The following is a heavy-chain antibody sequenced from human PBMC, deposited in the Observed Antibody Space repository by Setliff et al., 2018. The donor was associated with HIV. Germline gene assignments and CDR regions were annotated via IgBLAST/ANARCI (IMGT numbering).Heavy chain of an antibody. J-gene: IGHJ5*02. D-gene: IGHD2-2*01. Sequence: GESLTISCKGSGYSFTSYWIGWVRQMPGKGLEWMGIIFPSDSHTRNSPSLQGRVTVSADKSISTAYLQWSSLEASDTAMYYCARRSSMSSTADLWGQGTLVTVSS. CDR1: GYSFTSYW. V-gene: IGHV5-51*01. CDR2: IFPSDSHT. CDR3: ARRSSMSSTADL.